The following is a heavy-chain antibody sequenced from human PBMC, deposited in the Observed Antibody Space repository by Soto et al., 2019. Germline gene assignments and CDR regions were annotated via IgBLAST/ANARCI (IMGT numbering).Heavy chain of an antibody. V-gene: IGHV3-23*01. Sequence: GGSLRLSCAASGFTFSSYAMSWVRQAPGKGLGWVSAISGSGGSTYYADSVKGRFTISRDNSKNTLYLQMNSLRAEDTAVYYCAKGGSSSEANFDYWGQGTLVTVSS. CDR2: ISGSGGST. CDR3: AKGGSSSEANFDY. CDR1: GFTFSSYA. J-gene: IGHJ4*02. D-gene: IGHD6-6*01.